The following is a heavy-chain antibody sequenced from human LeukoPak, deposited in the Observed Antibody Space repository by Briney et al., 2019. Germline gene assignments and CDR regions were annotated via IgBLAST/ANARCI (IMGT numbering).Heavy chain of an antibody. CDR3: ARRASYSSGWSGDF. CDR1: GFTVSSNY. CDR2: IYSGGST. V-gene: IGHV3-66*04. D-gene: IGHD6-19*01. J-gene: IGHJ4*02. Sequence: GGSLRLSCAASGFTVSSNYMSWVRQAPGKGLEWVSVIYSGGSTYYADSVKGRFTISRDNSKNTLYLQMNSLRAEDTAVYYCARRASYSSGWSGDFWGQGTLVTVSS.